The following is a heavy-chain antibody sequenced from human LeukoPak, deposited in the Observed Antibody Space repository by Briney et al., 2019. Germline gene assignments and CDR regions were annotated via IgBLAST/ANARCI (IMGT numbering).Heavy chain of an antibody. CDR1: GGSISSSSYY. CDR2: IYYSGST. V-gene: IGHV4-39*01. J-gene: IGHJ6*03. CDR3: ARHNYDILTGPYYYYYYMDV. Sequence: KPSETLSLTCTVSGGSISSSSYYRGWIRQPPGKGLEWIGSIYYSGSTYYNPALKSRVTISVDTSKNQSSLKLSSVPAADTAVYYCARHNYDILTGPYYYYYYMDVWGKGTTVTVSS. D-gene: IGHD3-9*01.